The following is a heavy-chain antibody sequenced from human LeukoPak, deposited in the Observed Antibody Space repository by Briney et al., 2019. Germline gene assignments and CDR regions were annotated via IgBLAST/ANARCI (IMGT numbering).Heavy chain of an antibody. CDR1: GGSISSYY. D-gene: IGHD6-13*01. V-gene: IGHV4-4*07. CDR2: IYTSGST. CDR3: ARDTSSSPHEYYYYYMDV. Sequence: PSETLSLTCTVSGGSISSYYWSWIRQPAGKGLEWIGRIYTSGSTNYNPSLKSRVTMSVDTSKNQFSLKLSSVTAADTAVYYCARDTSSSPHEYYYYYMDVWGKGTTVTVSS. J-gene: IGHJ6*03.